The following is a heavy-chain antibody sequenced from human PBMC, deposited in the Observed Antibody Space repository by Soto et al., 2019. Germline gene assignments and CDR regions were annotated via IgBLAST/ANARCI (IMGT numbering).Heavy chain of an antibody. CDR2: IYYTGSS. V-gene: IGHV4-61*01. CDR3: ARGPLYDFWSGPPHTYFDP. Sequence: SETQSLTCIVSGDSVSSGSYYWTWIRQRPGKGLEWIGYIYYTGSSNYNPSLKSRVTISLDTSENQFSLRLSSVTAADTAVYYCARGPLYDFWSGPPHTYFDPWGQGTLVTVSS. J-gene: IGHJ5*02. D-gene: IGHD3-3*01. CDR1: GDSVSSGSYY.